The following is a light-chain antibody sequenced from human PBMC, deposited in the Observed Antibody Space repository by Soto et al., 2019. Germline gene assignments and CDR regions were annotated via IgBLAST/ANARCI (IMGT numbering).Light chain of an antibody. CDR1: QSLLQTNGYNY. Sequence: DIVMTQSPLSLPVTPGEPASISCRSSQSLLQTNGYNYLDWYVQKPGQSPQLLIYLVSSRASGVPDRFRGSRSGTDFTLEISRVEAEDVGVYYCMQAHQTPYTFGQGTKLEIK. V-gene: IGKV2-28*01. J-gene: IGKJ2*01. CDR2: LVS. CDR3: MQAHQTPYT.